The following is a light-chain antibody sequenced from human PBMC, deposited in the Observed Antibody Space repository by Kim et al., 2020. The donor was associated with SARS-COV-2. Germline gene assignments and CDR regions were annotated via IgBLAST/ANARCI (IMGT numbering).Light chain of an antibody. Sequence: VSPGQPARITCSGDALPKQYAYWYQQKTGQAPVLVIYRDSERPSGIPERFSGSSSGTTVTLTISGVQAEDEADYYCQSADSSGTWVFGGGTQLTVL. CDR3: QSADSSGTWV. J-gene: IGLJ3*02. CDR2: RDS. V-gene: IGLV3-25*03. CDR1: ALPKQY.